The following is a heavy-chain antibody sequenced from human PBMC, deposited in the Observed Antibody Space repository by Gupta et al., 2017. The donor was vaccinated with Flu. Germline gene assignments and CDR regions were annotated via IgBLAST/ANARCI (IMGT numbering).Heavy chain of an antibody. CDR1: GGSITSSSHY. V-gene: IGHV4-31*03. Sequence: QVQLQESGPGLVKPTQTLSLTCTFPGGSITSSSHYWNWSRQQPGKGLEWIGYIYYTGTTYSNPSLESRISMSVDTSKNQFSLKLSSVTAADTAVYYCARGLWTGYPGPHFDYWGQGTLVTASS. CDR2: IYYTGTT. CDR3: ARGLWTGYPGPHFDY. D-gene: IGHD3-3*01. J-gene: IGHJ4*02.